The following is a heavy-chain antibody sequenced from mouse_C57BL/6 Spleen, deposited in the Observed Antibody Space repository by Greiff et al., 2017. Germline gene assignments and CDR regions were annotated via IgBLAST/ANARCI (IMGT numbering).Heavy chain of an antibody. D-gene: IGHD1-1*01. CDR2: INPYNGDT. CDR3: ARTYGSSYGGAMDY. V-gene: IGHV1-20*01. CDR1: GYSFTGYF. J-gene: IGHJ4*01. Sequence: VQLKQSGPELVKPGDSVKISCKASGYSFTGYFMNWVMQSHGKSLEWIGRINPYNGDTFYNQKFKGKATLTVDKSSSTAHMALRSLTSEDSAVYYCARTYGSSYGGAMDYWGQGTSVTVSS.